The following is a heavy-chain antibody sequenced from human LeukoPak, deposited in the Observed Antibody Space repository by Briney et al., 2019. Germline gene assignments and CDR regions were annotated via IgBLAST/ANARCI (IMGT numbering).Heavy chain of an antibody. Sequence: SETLSLTCAVYGGSFSGYYWSWIRQPPGKGLEWIGEINHSGSTNYNPSLKSRVTISVVTSKNQFSLKLSSVTAADTAVYYCTVVAATLNSYWGQGTLVSVSS. J-gene: IGHJ4*02. V-gene: IGHV4-34*01. CDR2: INHSGST. D-gene: IGHD2-15*01. CDR3: TVVAATLNSY. CDR1: GGSFSGYY.